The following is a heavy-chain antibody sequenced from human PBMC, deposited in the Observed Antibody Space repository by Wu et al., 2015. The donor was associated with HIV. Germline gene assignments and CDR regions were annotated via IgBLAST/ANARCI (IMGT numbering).Heavy chain of an antibody. D-gene: IGHD3-10*01. CDR3: ARGPRWFGDAEFDP. V-gene: IGHV4-38-2*01. Sequence: QVQLQESGPGLVKPSETLSLTCVVSGTSVSSDYYWGWIRQTPGKGLEWIGTLYHTGSTYYNPSLKSRVTISVDTSKNQFSLKLSSVTAADTAVYYCARGPRWFGDAEFDPWGQGTLVTVSS. J-gene: IGHJ5*02. CDR1: GTSVSSDYY. CDR2: LYHTGST.